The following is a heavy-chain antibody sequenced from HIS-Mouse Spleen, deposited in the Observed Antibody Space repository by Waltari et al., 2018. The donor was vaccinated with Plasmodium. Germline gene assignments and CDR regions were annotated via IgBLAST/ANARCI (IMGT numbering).Heavy chain of an antibody. CDR2: INPNSGGT. Sequence: QVQLAQSGAAVKKHGASVKVSCKASGYSFTGHYMHWVRQAPGQGLEWMGWINPNSGGTNYAQKFQVRVTMTRETSISTAYMELSRLRSDDTAVYYCARDNFAAGNFDYWGQGTLVTVSS. D-gene: IGHD6-13*01. CDR1: GYSFTGHY. V-gene: IGHV1-2*02. CDR3: ARDNFAAGNFDY. J-gene: IGHJ4*02.